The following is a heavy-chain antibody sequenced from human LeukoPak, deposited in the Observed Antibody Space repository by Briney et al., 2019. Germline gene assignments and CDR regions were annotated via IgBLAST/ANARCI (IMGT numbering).Heavy chain of an antibody. J-gene: IGHJ1*01. Sequence: GALRLSCAASGFTFSNFAMSWVRPVPGKGLEWVSVMSGSGGNTYYADSVKGRFTISRDNSKNTLYLQMNSQRAEDTAVYYCAKCLGYGAATLIQHWGQGTLATVSS. CDR3: AKCLGYGAATLIQH. D-gene: IGHD6-13*01. CDR1: GFTFSNFA. CDR2: MSGSGGNT. V-gene: IGHV3-23*01.